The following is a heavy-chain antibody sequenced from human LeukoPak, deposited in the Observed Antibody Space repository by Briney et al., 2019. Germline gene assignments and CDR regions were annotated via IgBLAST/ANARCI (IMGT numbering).Heavy chain of an antibody. CDR1: GYSFTSYW. V-gene: IGHV5-51*01. Sequence: GESLKISCKGSGYSFTSYWIGWVRQMPGKGLEWMGIIYPGDSDTRYSPPFQGQVTISADKSISTAYLQWSSLKASDTAMYYCARQPVAADYYFDYWGQGTLITVSS. CDR3: ARQPVAADYYFDY. J-gene: IGHJ4*02. CDR2: IYPGDSDT. D-gene: IGHD6-13*01.